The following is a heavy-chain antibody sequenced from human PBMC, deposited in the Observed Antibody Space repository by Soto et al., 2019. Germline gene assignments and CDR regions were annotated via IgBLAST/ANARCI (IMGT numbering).Heavy chain of an antibody. D-gene: IGHD6-13*01. Sequence: TGGSLRLSCAASGFTFSDYYMSWIRQAPGKGLEWVSYISSSGSTIYYADSVKGRFTISRDNAKNSLYLQMNSLRAEDTAVYYCARESSSWPRGEFDYWGQGTLVTVSS. CDR1: GFTFSDYY. V-gene: IGHV3-11*01. J-gene: IGHJ4*02. CDR2: ISSSGSTI. CDR3: ARESSSWPRGEFDY.